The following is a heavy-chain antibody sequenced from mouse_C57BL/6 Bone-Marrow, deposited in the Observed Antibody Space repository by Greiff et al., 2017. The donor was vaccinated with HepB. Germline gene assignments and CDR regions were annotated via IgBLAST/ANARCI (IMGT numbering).Heavy chain of an antibody. CDR1: GYTFTDYY. J-gene: IGHJ3*01. V-gene: IGHV1-26*01. CDR3: AIPVVA. Sequence: EVQLQQSGPELVKPGASVKISCKASGYTFTDYYMNWVKQSHGKSLEWIGDINPNNGGTSYNQKFKGKATLTVDKSSSTAYMELRSLTSEDSAVYYCAIPVVAWGQGTLVTVSA. D-gene: IGHD1-1*01. CDR2: INPNNGGT.